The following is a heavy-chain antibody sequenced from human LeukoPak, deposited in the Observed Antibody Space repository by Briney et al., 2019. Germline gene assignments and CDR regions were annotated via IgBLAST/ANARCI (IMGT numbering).Heavy chain of an antibody. CDR3: AKGLIVGATRDAFDI. D-gene: IGHD1-26*01. V-gene: IGHV3-30*02. J-gene: IGHJ3*02. CDR2: IRYDGSNK. CDR1: GFTFSSYG. Sequence: GGSLRLSCAASGFTFSSYGMHWVRQAPGKGLEWVTFIRYDGSNKYYADSVKGRFTISRDNSKNTLYLQMNSLRAEDTAVYYCAKGLIVGATRDAFDIWGQGTMVTVSS.